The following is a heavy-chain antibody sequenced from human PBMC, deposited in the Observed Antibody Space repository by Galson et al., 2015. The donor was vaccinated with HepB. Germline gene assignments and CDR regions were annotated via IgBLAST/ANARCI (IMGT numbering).Heavy chain of an antibody. D-gene: IGHD5-24*01. Sequence: SLRLSCAASGFTFDDYAMHWVRQAPGKGLEWVSGISWNSGSIGYADSVKGRFTISRDNAKNSLYLQMNSLRAEDTALYYCAKEAGRDGYNFVAWYFELWGRGALVTVSS. V-gene: IGHV3-9*01. CDR3: AKEAGRDGYNFVAWYFEL. J-gene: IGHJ2*01. CDR2: ISWNSGSI. CDR1: GFTFDDYA.